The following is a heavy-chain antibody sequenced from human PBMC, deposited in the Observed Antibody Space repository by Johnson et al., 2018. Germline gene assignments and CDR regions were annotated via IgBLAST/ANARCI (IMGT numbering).Heavy chain of an antibody. CDR1: GFTFSSYA. D-gene: IGHD6-19*01. CDR2: ISYDGSNK. V-gene: IGHV3-30-3*01. Sequence: VQLVESGGGVVQPGRSXRLSCAASGFTFSSYAMHWVRQAPGKGLEWVAVISYDGSNKYYADSVKGRFTISRDNSKNTLYLQMNSLRTEDTAVYYCTRETRQWLVLGGAFDIWGQGTMVTVSS. J-gene: IGHJ3*02. CDR3: TRETRQWLVLGGAFDI.